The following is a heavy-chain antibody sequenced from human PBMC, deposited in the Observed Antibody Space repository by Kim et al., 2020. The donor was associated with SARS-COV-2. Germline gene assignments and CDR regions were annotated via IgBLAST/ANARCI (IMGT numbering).Heavy chain of an antibody. D-gene: IGHD2-21*02. CDR2: INSDGSST. CDR3: ARSLVVVTARGAFDI. Sequence: GGSLRLSCAASGFTFSSYWMHWVRQAPGKGLVWVSRINSDGSSTSYADSVKGRFTISRDNAKNTLYLQMNSLRAEDTAVYYCARSLVVVTARGAFDIWGQGTMVTVSS. CDR1: GFTFSSYW. V-gene: IGHV3-74*01. J-gene: IGHJ3*02.